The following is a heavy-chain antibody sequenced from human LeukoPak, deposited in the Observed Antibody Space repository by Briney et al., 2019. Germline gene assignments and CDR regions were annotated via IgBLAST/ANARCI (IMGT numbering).Heavy chain of an antibody. D-gene: IGHD3-9*01. J-gene: IGHJ4*02. CDR1: GYTFTNYY. CDR3: ARGASGYFGY. V-gene: IGHV1-46*01. CDR2: INPSGGST. Sequence: ASVKVSCKASGYTFTNYYIHWVRQAPGQGLECMGIINPSGGSTSYAQKFQGRVTMTRDTSISTAYMELSRLRSDDTAVYYCARGASGYFGYWGQGTLVTVSS.